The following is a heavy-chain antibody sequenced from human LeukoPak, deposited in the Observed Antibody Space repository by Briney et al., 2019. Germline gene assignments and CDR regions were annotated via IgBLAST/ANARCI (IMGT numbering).Heavy chain of an antibody. V-gene: IGHV3-74*01. CDR2: ISGDGSNR. J-gene: IGHJ6*01. CDR1: GFTFSPYW. CDR3: ARDISLRMDA. Sequence: GSLRLSCAASGFTFSPYWIHWVRQAPGKGLMWVSIISGDGSNRRYADSVKGRFTISRDNAKNTLYLQMNSLRAEDTAVYYCARDISLRMDAWGQGTTVTVSS.